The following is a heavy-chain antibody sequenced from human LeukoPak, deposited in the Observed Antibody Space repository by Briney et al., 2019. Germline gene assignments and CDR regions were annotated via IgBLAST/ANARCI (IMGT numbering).Heavy chain of an antibody. CDR3: ARDSYSSSWSGTY. CDR1: GYTFTSYY. CDR2: IIPIFGTA. J-gene: IGHJ4*02. Sequence: ASVKVSCKASGYTFTSYYMHWVRQAPGQGLEWMGGIIPIFGTANYAQKFQGRVTITADESTSTAYMELSSLRSEDTAVYYCARDSYSSSWSGTYWGQGTLVTVSS. V-gene: IGHV1-69*13. D-gene: IGHD6-13*01.